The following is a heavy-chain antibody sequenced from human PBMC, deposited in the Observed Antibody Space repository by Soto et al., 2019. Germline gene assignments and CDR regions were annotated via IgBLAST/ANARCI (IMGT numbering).Heavy chain of an antibody. CDR2: ISGNTMTT. CDR1: GFSFGDYG. V-gene: IGHV3-23*01. CDR3: AKRRLNTITSFSDW. J-gene: IGHJ1*01. Sequence: EIQLLESGGGLAQPGGSLRLSCIASGFSFGDYGMSWVRQTPQKTLEWVASISGNTMTTFYPDSVKCRFFISRDNSNNTLHLQMNSLRDDDTAIYYCAKRRLNTITSFSDWWGQGVPVTVSS. D-gene: IGHD2-21*01.